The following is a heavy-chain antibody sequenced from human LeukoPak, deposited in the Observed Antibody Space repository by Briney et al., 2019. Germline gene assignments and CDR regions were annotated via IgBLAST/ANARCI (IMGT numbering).Heavy chain of an antibody. CDR3: ARADSSGYLNYGMDV. V-gene: IGHV4-61*02. Sequence: SQTLSLTCTVSGGSISSGSYYWSWIRQPAGKGLEWIGRIYTSGSTNYNPSLKSRVTISVDTSKNQFSLKLSSVTAADTAMYYCARADSSGYLNYGMDVWGQGTTVTVSS. D-gene: IGHD3-22*01. J-gene: IGHJ6*02. CDR1: GGSISSGSYY. CDR2: IYTSGST.